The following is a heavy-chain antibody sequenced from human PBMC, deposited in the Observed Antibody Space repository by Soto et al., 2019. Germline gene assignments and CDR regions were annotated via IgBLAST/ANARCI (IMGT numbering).Heavy chain of an antibody. CDR1: GFMFSSAW. Sequence: EVQVVESGGDLVEPGGSLRLSCVTSGFMFSSAWMSWVRQAPGKGLEWVARIKSTKDGGARDYAAPVNGIFSISRDDSKSTGYLQMNSLRVEDTALYYCVEGWNDFWCQGTLGTVSS. CDR3: VEGWNDF. D-gene: IGHD1-1*01. CDR2: IKSTKDGGAR. J-gene: IGHJ4*02. V-gene: IGHV3-15*01.